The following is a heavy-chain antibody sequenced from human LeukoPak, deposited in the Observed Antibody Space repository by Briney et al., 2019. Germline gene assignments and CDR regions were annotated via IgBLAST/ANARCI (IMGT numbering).Heavy chain of an antibody. CDR2: INPNSGAP. Sequence: ASVKVSCKASGYTFTGYYIHWERQAPGQGLEWMGWINPNSGAPNYAQKFQGRVTMTRDTSISTAYMELTRLRSDDTAVYYCAQVATDYWGQGTLVTVSS. J-gene: IGHJ4*02. D-gene: IGHD5-12*01. CDR3: AQVATDY. CDR1: GYTFTGYY. V-gene: IGHV1-2*02.